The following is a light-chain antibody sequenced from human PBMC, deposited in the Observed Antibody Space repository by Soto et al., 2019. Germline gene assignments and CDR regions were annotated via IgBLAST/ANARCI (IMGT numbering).Light chain of an antibody. CDR1: QGIRND. CDR3: QQYDTYWT. J-gene: IGKJ1*01. V-gene: IGKV1-6*01. Sequence: AIQMTHSPSSLSASVGDIVTITCRSSQGIRNDLGWYQQKLGRAPKLLTYAASSLQSGVPSRFSGSGSGTEFALTITSLQPDDFATYYCQQYDTYWTFGQGTKVDIK. CDR2: AAS.